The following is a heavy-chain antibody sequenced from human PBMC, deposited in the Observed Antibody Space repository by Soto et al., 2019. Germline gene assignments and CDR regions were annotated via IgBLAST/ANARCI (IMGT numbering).Heavy chain of an antibody. V-gene: IGHV4-4*02. D-gene: IGHD1-7*01. CDR1: GGSFTSNNW. Sequence: SETLSLTCAVSGGSFTSNNWWTWVRQPPGQGLAWIGEIYRTGSTNYNPSLKSRVTISLDKSENQFSLKVTSLTAADTAVYYCASRDPGTSVDYWGQGALVTVSS. J-gene: IGHJ4*02. CDR2: IYRTGST. CDR3: ASRDPGTSVDY.